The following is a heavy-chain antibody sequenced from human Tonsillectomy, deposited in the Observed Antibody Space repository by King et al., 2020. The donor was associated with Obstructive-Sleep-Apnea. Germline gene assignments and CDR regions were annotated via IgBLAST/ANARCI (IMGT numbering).Heavy chain of an antibody. CDR2: IWYDGSNK. V-gene: IGHV3-33*01. D-gene: IGHD5-24*01. CDR1: GFTFSSYG. CDR3: ARGRMATIRYYFDY. Sequence: VQLVESGGGVVQPGRSLRLSCVASGFTFSSYGMHWVRQAPGKGLEWVAVIWYDGSNKHHADSLKGRITISRDNSKNTLYLQMNSLRAEDTAFYYCARGRMATIRYYFDYWGQGTLVTVSS. J-gene: IGHJ4*02.